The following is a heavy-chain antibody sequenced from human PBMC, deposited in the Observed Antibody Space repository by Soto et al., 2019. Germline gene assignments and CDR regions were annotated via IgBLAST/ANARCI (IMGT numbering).Heavy chain of an antibody. J-gene: IGHJ6*02. CDR2: INHSGST. V-gene: IGHV4-34*01. CDR1: GGSFSGYY. Sequence: SETLSLTCAVYGGSFSGYYWSWIRQPPGKGLEWIGEINHSGSTNYNPSLKSRVTISVDTSKNQFSLKLSSVTAADTAVYYCARVWGYCSSTSCYYYYYYGMDVWGQGTTVTVSS. CDR3: ARVWGYCSSTSCYYYYYYGMDV. D-gene: IGHD2-2*01.